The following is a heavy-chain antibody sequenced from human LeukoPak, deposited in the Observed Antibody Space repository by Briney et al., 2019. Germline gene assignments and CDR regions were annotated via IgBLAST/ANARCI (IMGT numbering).Heavy chain of an antibody. D-gene: IGHD3-10*01. V-gene: IGHV4-59*12. CDR1: GGSISSYY. J-gene: IGHJ5*02. CDR2: IYYSGST. Sequence: PSETLSLTCTVSGGSISSYYWSWIRQPPGKGLEWIGCIYYSGSTNYNPSFKSRVTISVDTSKNQFSLKLSSVTAADTAVYYCARLVVRGTYFSLTRPTNWFDPWGQGTLVTVSS. CDR3: ARLVVRGTYFSLTRPTNWFDP.